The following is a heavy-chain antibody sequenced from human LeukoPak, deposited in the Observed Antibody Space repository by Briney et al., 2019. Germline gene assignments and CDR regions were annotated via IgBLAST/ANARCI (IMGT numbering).Heavy chain of an antibody. V-gene: IGHV4-4*08. J-gene: IGHJ3*02. D-gene: IGHD7-27*01. Sequence: PSETLSLTCTVSGGSISSHDWNWIRQPPGKGLEWIGNIYNNGRTSYNPSLKSRVTISVDTSKNQFSLKLTSVTAADTAVYYCARRAPDWGAPDAFDIWGQGTMVTVSS. CDR1: GGSISSHD. CDR3: ARRAPDWGAPDAFDI. CDR2: IYNNGRT.